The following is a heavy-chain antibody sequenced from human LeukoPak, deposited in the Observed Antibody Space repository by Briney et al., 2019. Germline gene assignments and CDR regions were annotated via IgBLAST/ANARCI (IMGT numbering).Heavy chain of an antibody. CDR3: ARDPTGNDAFDI. CDR1: RFTFSSYE. D-gene: IGHD1-1*01. CDR2: ISGSGIK. J-gene: IGHJ3*02. Sequence: GGSLRLSCAASRFTFSSYEMNWVRQAPGKVLEWVSYISGSGIKHYADSVKGRFTISRDNAKNSLYLQMNSLRAEDTAVYYCARDPTGNDAFDIWGQGTMVTVSS. V-gene: IGHV3-48*03.